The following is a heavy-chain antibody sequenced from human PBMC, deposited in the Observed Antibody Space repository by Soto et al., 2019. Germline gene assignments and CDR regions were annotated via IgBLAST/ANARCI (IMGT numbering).Heavy chain of an antibody. CDR3: ARAQWFGELLSLYYYYGMDV. CDR2: INAGNGNT. D-gene: IGHD3-10*01. Sequence: ASVKVSCKASGYTFTSYAMHWVRQAPGRRLEWMGWINAGNGNTKYSQKFQGRVTITRDTSASTAYMELSRLRSEDTAVYYCARAQWFGELLSLYYYYGMDVWGQGTTITVSS. V-gene: IGHV1-3*01. J-gene: IGHJ6*02. CDR1: GYTFTSYA.